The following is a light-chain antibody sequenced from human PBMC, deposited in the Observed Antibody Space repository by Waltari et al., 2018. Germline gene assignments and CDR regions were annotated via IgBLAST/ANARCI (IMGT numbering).Light chain of an antibody. J-gene: IGKJ1*01. CDR3: QDYNTYT. CDR1: QRISPW. CDR2: KES. V-gene: IGKV1-5*03. Sequence: DIQMTQSPSTLSVSVGDRVTITCRASQRISPWLAWFQQKPGKAPKLLIYKESILQSGVPSRFSGSGAGTEYTLAISSLQPDDLATYYCQDYNTYTFGQGTKVGIK.